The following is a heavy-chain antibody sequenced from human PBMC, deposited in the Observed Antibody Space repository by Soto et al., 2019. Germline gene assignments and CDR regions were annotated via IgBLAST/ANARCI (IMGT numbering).Heavy chain of an antibody. CDR1: GFSLTSPGMC. CDR3: ARSIRGPRRFNGMDV. D-gene: IGHD1-20*01. CDR2: IERDDDDK. J-gene: IGHJ6*02. V-gene: IGHV2-70*13. Sequence: SGPMLVNPTETLTLTCTFSGFSLTSPGMCVSWIRQSPGKALEWLALIERDDDDKYYGTSLKTRLTISKDTRKNQVVLTMAKMEPADTATYYCARSIRGPRRFNGMDVWGQGTTVTVSS.